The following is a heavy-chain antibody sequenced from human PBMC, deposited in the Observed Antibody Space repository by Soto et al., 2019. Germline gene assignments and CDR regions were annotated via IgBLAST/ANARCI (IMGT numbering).Heavy chain of an antibody. D-gene: IGHD3-3*01. V-gene: IGHV3-21*01. J-gene: IGHJ6*02. CDR2: ISGSSGYI. CDR3: AREGFARRGPSFTYYYYGLDV. CDR1: GFTFSSYM. Sequence: EVQLVESGGGLVKPGGSLRLSCEASGFTFSSYMISWVRQAPGRGLEWVSSISGSSGYIYYADSVKGRFTISRDNAKNSMYLQIYSLRVEDTAVYHCAREGFARRGPSFTYYYYGLDVWGQGTTVTVSS.